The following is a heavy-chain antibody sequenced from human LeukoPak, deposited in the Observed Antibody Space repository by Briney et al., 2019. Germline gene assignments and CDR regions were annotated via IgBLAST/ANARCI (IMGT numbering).Heavy chain of an antibody. CDR3: ARDLTGRNYFDY. CDR2: IWYDGGNK. Sequence: GGSLRLSCAASGFTFSSYGMHWVRQAPGKGLEWVAVIWYDGGNKYYADSVKGRFTISRDNSKNTLYLQMNSLRAEDTAVYYCARDLTGRNYFDYWGQGTLVTVSS. D-gene: IGHD3-9*01. V-gene: IGHV3-33*01. J-gene: IGHJ4*02. CDR1: GFTFSSYG.